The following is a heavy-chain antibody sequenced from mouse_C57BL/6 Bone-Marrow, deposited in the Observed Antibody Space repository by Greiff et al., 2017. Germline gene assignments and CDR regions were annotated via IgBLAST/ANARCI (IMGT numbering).Heavy chain of an antibody. CDR2: IYPGSGNT. V-gene: IGHV1-66*01. D-gene: IGHD1-1*01. CDR3: ARFTTVVVDY. CDR1: GYSFTSYY. J-gene: IGHJ2*01. Sequence: VQLKQSGPELVKPGASVKISCKASGYSFTSYYIHWVKQRPGQGLEWIGWIYPGSGNTKYNEKFKGKATLTADTSSSTAYMQLSSLTSEDSAVYYCARFTTVVVDYWGQGTTLTVSS.